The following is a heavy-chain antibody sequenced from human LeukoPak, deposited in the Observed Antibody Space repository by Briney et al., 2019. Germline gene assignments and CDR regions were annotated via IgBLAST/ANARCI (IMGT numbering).Heavy chain of an antibody. Sequence: ASVKVSCKASGYTFTSYDINWVRQATGQGLEWMGWMNPNSGNTGYAQKFQGRVTMTRNTSISTAYMELSSLRSEDTAVYYCERGRTSIAVAGRGAFGYWGQGTLVTVSS. CDR1: GYTFTSYD. D-gene: IGHD6-19*01. V-gene: IGHV1-8*01. J-gene: IGHJ4*02. CDR3: ERGRTSIAVAGRGAFGY. CDR2: MNPNSGNT.